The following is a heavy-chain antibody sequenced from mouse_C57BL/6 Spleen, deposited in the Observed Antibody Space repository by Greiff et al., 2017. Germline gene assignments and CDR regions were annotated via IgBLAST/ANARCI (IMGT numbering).Heavy chain of an antibody. J-gene: IGHJ3*01. Sequence: EVHLVESGPELVKPGASVKISCKASGYSFTGYYMNWVKQSPEKSLEWIGEINPSTGGTTYNQKFKAKATLTVDKSSSTAYMQLKSLTSEDSAVYYCATWGLLGWFAYWGQGTLVTVSA. CDR1: GYSFTGYY. CDR3: ATWGLLGWFAY. D-gene: IGHD2-3*01. CDR2: INPSTGGT. V-gene: IGHV1-42*01.